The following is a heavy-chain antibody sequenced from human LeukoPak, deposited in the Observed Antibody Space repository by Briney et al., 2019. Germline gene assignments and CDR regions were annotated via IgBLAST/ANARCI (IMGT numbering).Heavy chain of an antibody. J-gene: IGHJ4*02. Sequence: PSETLSLTCSVYGGSFSGYYWSWIRQPPGKGREWIGEINHSGSTNYNPSLKSRVTISVDTSKNQFAPKLSSVTGADTAVYYCARGVVGATTDYWGQGTLVTVSS. CDR2: INHSGST. D-gene: IGHD1-26*01. CDR1: GGSFSGYY. V-gene: IGHV4-34*01. CDR3: ARGVVGATTDY.